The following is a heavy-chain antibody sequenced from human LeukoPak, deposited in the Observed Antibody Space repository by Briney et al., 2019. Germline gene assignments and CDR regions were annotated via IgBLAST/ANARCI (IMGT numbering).Heavy chain of an antibody. CDR1: GYTFTSYG. V-gene: IGHV1-18*01. CDR2: ISAYNGNT. D-gene: IGHD4-17*01. J-gene: IGHJ6*02. Sequence: ASVKVPCKASGYTFTSYGISWVRQAPGQGLEWMGWISAYNGNTNYAQKLQGRVTMTTDTSTSTAYMELRSLRSDDTAVYYCARDSPDDYGDYGYGGYYYYGMDVWGQGTTVTVSS. CDR3: ARDSPDDYGDYGYGGYYYYGMDV.